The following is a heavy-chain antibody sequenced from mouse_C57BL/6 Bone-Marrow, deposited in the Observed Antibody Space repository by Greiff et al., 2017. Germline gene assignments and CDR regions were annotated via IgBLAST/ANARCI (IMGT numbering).Heavy chain of an antibody. CDR3: AHGSTLYWYFDV. CDR2: IYPGSGST. J-gene: IGHJ1*03. D-gene: IGHD1-1*01. CDR1: GYTFTSYW. V-gene: IGHV1-55*01. Sequence: QVQLQQSGAELVKPGASVKMSCKASGYTFTSYWITWVKQRPGQGLEWIGDIYPGSGSTNYNEKFKSKATLTVDTSSSTAYMQLSSLTSEDSAVYYCAHGSTLYWYFDVWGTGTTVTVSS.